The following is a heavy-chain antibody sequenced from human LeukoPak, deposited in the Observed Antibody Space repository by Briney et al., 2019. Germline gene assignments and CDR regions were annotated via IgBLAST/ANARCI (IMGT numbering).Heavy chain of an antibody. CDR1: VGTFSSYA. Sequence: SVKVSCKASVGTFSSYAISWVRQAPGQGLEWMGRIIPIFATANYPQKFQGRVTINTGESTSAAYMDLSSLRSEDTAVYYCARERLAGDAFDIWGQGTMVAVSA. J-gene: IGHJ3*02. D-gene: IGHD6-25*01. CDR2: IIPIFATA. V-gene: IGHV1-69*05. CDR3: ARERLAGDAFDI.